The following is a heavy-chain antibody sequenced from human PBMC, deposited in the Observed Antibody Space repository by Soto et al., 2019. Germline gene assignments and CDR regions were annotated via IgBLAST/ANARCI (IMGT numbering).Heavy chain of an antibody. CDR2: INHSGST. V-gene: IGHV4-34*01. CDR1: GGSFSGYY. Sequence: SETLSLTCAVYGGSFSGYYWSWIRQPPGKGLEWIGEINHSGSTNYNPSLKSRVTISVDTSKNQFSLKLSSVTAADTAVYYCARGWGPDIVVVVAATSAYFDYWGQGTLVTVSS. CDR3: ARGWGPDIVVVVAATSAYFDY. J-gene: IGHJ4*02. D-gene: IGHD2-15*01.